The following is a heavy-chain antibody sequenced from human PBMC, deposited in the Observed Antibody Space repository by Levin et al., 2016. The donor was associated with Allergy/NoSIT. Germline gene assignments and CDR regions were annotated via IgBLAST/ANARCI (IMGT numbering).Heavy chain of an antibody. D-gene: IGHD2-2*01. V-gene: IGHV4-34*01. CDR2: INHSGST. CDR1: GGSFSGYY. J-gene: IGHJ5*01. Sequence: SETLSLTCAVYGGSFSGYYWSWIRQPPGKGLEWIGEINHSGSTNYNPSLKSRFTISVDTSKNQFSLKVRSVTAGDTAVYYCARPVYCSSTSCSGPFESWGQGTLVTVSS. CDR3: ARPVYCSSTSCSGPFES.